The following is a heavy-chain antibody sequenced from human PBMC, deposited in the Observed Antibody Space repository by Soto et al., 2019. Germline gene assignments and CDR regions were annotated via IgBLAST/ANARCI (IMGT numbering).Heavy chain of an antibody. CDR1: GGSISSYY. CDR2: INHSGST. D-gene: IGHD3-22*01. V-gene: IGHV4-34*01. J-gene: IGHJ4*02. CDR3: AFDSSGYLDY. Sequence: PSETLSLTCTVSGGSISSYYWSWIRQPPGKGLEWIGEINHSGSTNYNPSLKSRVTISVDTSKNQFSLKLSSVTAADTAVYYCAFDSSGYLDYWGQGTLVTVSS.